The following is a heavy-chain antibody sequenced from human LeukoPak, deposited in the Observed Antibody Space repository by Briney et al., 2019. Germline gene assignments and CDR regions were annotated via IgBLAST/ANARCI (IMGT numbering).Heavy chain of an antibody. CDR3: ATPYRPYYYDSSGYYCNAFDI. D-gene: IGHD3-22*01. V-gene: IGHV1-24*01. J-gene: IGHJ3*02. CDR1: GYTLTELS. CDR2: FDPEDGET. Sequence: ASVKVSCKVSGYTLTELSMHWVRQAPGKGLEWMGGFDPEDGETIYAQKFQGRVTMTEDTSTGTAYMELSSLRSGDTAVYYCATPYRPYYYDSSGYYCNAFDIWGQGTMVTVSS.